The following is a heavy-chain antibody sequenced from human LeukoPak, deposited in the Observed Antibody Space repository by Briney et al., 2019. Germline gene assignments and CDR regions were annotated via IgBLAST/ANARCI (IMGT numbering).Heavy chain of an antibody. CDR2: IRSKAYGGTT. Sequence: PGGSLRLSCAASGFTFRSYAMSWVRQAPGKGLEWVGFIRSKAYGGTTEYAASVKGRFTTSRDDSKSIAYLQMNSLKTEDTAVYYCTRSESGTYKGGFDFWGQGTLVTVSS. CDR1: GFTFRSYA. J-gene: IGHJ4*02. CDR3: TRSESGTYKGGFDF. D-gene: IGHD1-26*01. V-gene: IGHV3-49*04.